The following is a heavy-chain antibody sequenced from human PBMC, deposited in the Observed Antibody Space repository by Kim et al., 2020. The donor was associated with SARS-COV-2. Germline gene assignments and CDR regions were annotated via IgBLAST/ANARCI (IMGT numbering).Heavy chain of an antibody. D-gene: IGHD1-26*01. J-gene: IGHJ3*02. CDR1: GFTFSMYN. V-gene: IGHV3-48*02. Sequence: GGSLRLSCEASGFTFSMYNMNWVRQAPGKGLEWLSYIRSSGKTTSYADSVKGRFTISRDNAKNSLYLQMDSLRDEDTAVYYCAKDTGASGGRSNDGFDIWGRGTMVTVSS. CDR3: AKDTGASGGRSNDGFDI. CDR2: IRSSGKTT.